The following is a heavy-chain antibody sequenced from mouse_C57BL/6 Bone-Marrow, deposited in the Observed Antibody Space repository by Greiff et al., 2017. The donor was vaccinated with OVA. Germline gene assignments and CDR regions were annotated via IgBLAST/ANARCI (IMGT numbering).Heavy chain of an antibody. V-gene: IGHV3-8*01. CDR2: ISYSGST. CDR3: ARFSPRYYGSSYSYWYFDV. D-gene: IGHD1-1*01. Sequence: EVKLKESGPGLAKPSQTLSLTCSVTGYSITSDYWNWIRKFPGNKLEYMGYISYSGSTYYNPSLKSRISITRDTSKNQYYLQLNSVTTEDTATYYCARFSPRYYGSSYSYWYFDVWGTGTTVTVSS. CDR1: GYSITSDY. J-gene: IGHJ1*03.